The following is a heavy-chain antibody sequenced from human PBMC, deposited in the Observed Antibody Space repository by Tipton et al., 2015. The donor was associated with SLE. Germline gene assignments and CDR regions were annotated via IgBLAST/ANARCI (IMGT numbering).Heavy chain of an antibody. V-gene: IGHV4-34*12. CDR3: ARVAPTEVFDF. D-gene: IGHD1-1*01. CDR2: IIHSGTT. CDR1: GESFLGYF. Sequence: LRLSCAVYGESFLGYFWTWIRQPPGKGLEWIGEIIHSGTTNYNPSLKSRVSISVDTSKNQFSLKLSSVTAADTAVYYCARVAPTEVFDFWGQGTLVTVSS. J-gene: IGHJ4*02.